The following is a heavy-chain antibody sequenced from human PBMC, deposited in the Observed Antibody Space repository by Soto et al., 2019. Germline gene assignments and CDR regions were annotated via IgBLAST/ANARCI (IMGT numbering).Heavy chain of an antibody. Sequence: GGSLRLSCAASGFAFSTYSIQWVRQAPGKGLEWVAIMSYDGNSIYYIDSVKGRFTISRDNSKNTLYLQMNSLRTEDTAVYYCAREVATSFFFDYWGQGTLVTVSS. V-gene: IGHV3-30*04. CDR1: GFAFSTYS. D-gene: IGHD5-12*01. CDR3: AREVATSFFFDY. J-gene: IGHJ4*02. CDR2: MSYDGNSI.